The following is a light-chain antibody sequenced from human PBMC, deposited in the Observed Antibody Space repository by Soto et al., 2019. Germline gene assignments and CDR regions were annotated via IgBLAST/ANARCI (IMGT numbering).Light chain of an antibody. Sequence: QSALTQPRSVSGSPGQSFTISCTGPTIDDDSSNYVSWYQQHPGKAPKLMIYDVSERPSGVPDRFYGSKSGSTASLTISGLQAEDEADYYCCSYATTFYVFGSGTKLTVL. CDR1: TIDDDSSNY. CDR2: DVS. CDR3: CSYATTFYV. V-gene: IGLV2-11*01. J-gene: IGLJ1*01.